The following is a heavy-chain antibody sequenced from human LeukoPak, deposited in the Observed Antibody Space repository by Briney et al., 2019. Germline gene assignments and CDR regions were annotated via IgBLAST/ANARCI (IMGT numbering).Heavy chain of an antibody. V-gene: IGHV1-69*13. CDR1: GGTFSSYA. D-gene: IGHD3-22*01. CDR2: IIPIFGTA. CDR3: ARTPRYYYDSSGYYYFDY. Sequence: ASVKVSCTASGGTFSSYAISWVRQAPGQGLEWMGGIIPIFGTANYAQKFQGRVTITADESTSTAYMELSSLRSEDTAVYYCARTPRYYYDSSGYYYFDYWGQGTLVTVSS. J-gene: IGHJ4*02.